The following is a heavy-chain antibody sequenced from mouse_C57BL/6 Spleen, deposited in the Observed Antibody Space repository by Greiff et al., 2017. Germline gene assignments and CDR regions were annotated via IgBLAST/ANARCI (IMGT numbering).Heavy chain of an antibody. V-gene: IGHV1-55*01. CDR3: ARGTTVVDWYFDV. CDR1: GYTFTSYW. CDR2: IYPGSGST. D-gene: IGHD1-1*01. Sequence: VQLQQPGAELVKPGASVKMSCKASGYTFTSYWITWVKQRPGQGLEWIGDIYPGSGSTNYNEKFKSKATLTVDTSSSTAYMQLSSLTSDDSAVXYWARGTTVVDWYFDVWGTGTTVTVSS. J-gene: IGHJ1*03.